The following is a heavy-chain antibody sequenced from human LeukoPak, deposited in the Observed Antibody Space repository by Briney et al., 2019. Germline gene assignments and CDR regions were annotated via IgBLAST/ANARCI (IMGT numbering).Heavy chain of an antibody. Sequence: SETLSLTCTVSGGSVSTYYWSWIRQPPGKGLEWIGYIYYSGGTNYNPSLKSRVTISVDTSKNQFSLKLSSVTAADAAVYCCARETGYFDYWGQGTLVTVSS. CDR3: ARETGYFDY. D-gene: IGHD3-10*01. V-gene: IGHV4-59*02. J-gene: IGHJ4*02. CDR1: GGSVSTYY. CDR2: IYYSGGT.